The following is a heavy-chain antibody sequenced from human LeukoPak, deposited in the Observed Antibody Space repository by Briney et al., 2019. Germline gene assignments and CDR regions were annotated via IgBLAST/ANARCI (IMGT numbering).Heavy chain of an antibody. D-gene: IGHD4-17*01. J-gene: IGHJ4*02. V-gene: IGHV3-30*03. CDR3: APDEGGDYVGLDY. CDR2: ISYDGSNK. Sequence: GGSLRLSCAASGFTFSNYGIHWVRQAPGKGLEWLALISYDGSNKYYADSVKGRFTISRDNLKNTLYLQMSSLQTEDTAVYYCAPDEGGDYVGLDYWGQGTLVTVSS. CDR1: GFTFSNYG.